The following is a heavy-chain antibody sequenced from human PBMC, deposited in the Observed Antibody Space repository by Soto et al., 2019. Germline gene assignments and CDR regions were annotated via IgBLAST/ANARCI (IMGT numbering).Heavy chain of an antibody. J-gene: IGHJ4*02. Sequence: QVQLVQSGAEVKKPGSSVKVSCKASGGTFSSYAISWVRQAPGQGLEWMGGIIPIFGTANYAQKFQGRVTITADESTSTAYLELSSLRSEDTAVYYCAIRSEYIGGGYGYFDYWGQGTLVTVSS. D-gene: IGHD6-6*01. CDR2: IIPIFGTA. CDR1: GGTFSSYA. CDR3: AIRSEYIGGGYGYFDY. V-gene: IGHV1-69*01.